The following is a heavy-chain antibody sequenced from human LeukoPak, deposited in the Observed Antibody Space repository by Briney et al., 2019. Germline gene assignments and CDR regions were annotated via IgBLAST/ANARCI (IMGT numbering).Heavy chain of an antibody. CDR3: AKRNRPDDSSGYYFWTRPYYFDY. J-gene: IGHJ4*02. CDR1: GFTFSSYA. V-gene: IGHV3-23*01. Sequence: GGSLRLSCAASGFTFSSYAMSWVRQAPGKGLEWVSAISGSGGSTYYADSVKGRFTVSRDNSKNTLYLQMNSLRAEDTAVYYCAKRNRPDDSSGYYFWTRPYYFDYWGQGTLVTVSS. D-gene: IGHD3-22*01. CDR2: ISGSGGST.